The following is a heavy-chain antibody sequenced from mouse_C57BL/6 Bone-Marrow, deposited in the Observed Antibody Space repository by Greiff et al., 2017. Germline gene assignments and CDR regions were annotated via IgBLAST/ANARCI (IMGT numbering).Heavy chain of an antibody. CDR3: ASDGYFAWFAY. J-gene: IGHJ3*01. CDR1: GYTFTSYW. V-gene: IGHV1-50*01. Sequence: VKQSCKASGYTFTSYWMQWVKQRPGQGLEWIGEIDPSDSYTNYNQKFKGKATLTVDTSSSTAYMQLSSLTSEDSAVYYCASDGYFAWFAYWGQGTLVTVSA. CDR2: IDPSDSYT. D-gene: IGHD2-3*01.